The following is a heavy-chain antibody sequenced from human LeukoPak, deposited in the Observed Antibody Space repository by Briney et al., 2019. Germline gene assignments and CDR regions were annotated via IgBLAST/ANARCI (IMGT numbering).Heavy chain of an antibody. CDR1: DFTVSNMY. D-gene: IGHD6-19*01. CDR2: IYSDGRT. Sequence: PGGSLRLSCAASDFTVSNMYMTWVRQAPGKGREGVSLIYSDGRTDYADSVKGRFTISRDNAKNSLYLQMNSLRAEDTAVYYCARDGYSSGWYNYYYMDVWGKGTTVTVSS. CDR3: ARDGYSSGWYNYYYMDV. V-gene: IGHV3-53*01. J-gene: IGHJ6*03.